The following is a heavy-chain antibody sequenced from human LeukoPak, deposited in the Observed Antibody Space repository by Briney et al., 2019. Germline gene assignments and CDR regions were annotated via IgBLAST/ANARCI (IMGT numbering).Heavy chain of an antibody. CDR2: IYTSGST. CDR1: GGSISSGSYY. CDR3: ARKNYDYVWGSYREDAFDI. D-gene: IGHD3-16*02. V-gene: IGHV4-61*02. Sequence: SETLSLTCTVSGGSISSGSYYWSWIRQPAGKGLEWIGRIYTSGSTNYNPSLKSRVTISVDTSKNQFSLKLSSVTAADTAVYYCARKNYDYVWGSYREDAFDIWGQGTMVTVSS. J-gene: IGHJ3*02.